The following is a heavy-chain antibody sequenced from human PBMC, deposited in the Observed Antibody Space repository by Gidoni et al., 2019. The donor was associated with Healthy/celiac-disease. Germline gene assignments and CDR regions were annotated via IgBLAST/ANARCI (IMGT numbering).Heavy chain of an antibody. D-gene: IGHD2-8*02. V-gene: IGHV4-39*01. CDR3: ARLYCTGGVFHNWFDP. CDR2: LYYSGST. J-gene: IGHJ5*02. Sequence: QLQLQESGPGLVKPSETLYLTCTVSCGSIRSSSYYWGWIRQPPGKGLEWIGSLYYSGSTYYNPSLKSRVTISVDTSKNQFSLKLSSVTAADTAVYYWARLYCTGGVFHNWFDPWGQGTLVTVSS. CDR1: CGSIRSSSYY.